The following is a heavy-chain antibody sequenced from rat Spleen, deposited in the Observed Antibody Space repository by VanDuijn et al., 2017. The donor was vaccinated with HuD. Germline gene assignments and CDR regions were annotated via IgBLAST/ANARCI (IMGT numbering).Heavy chain of an antibody. Sequence: EVQLVESGGGLVQPGRSLKLSCVASRFTFSNSAMAWVRQAPTKGLEWVASISPSGVNTYYPDSVKGRFTISRDNAENIVYLQMNSLKSEDTATYYCAVAGYGYWGQGVMVTVSS. D-gene: IGHD1-7*01. CDR2: ISPSGVNT. CDR1: RFTFSNSA. V-gene: IGHV5S13*01. CDR3: AVAGYGY. J-gene: IGHJ2*01.